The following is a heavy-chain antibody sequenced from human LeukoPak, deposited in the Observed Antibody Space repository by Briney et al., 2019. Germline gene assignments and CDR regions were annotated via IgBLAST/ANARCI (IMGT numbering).Heavy chain of an antibody. CDR1: GGSISSGSYY. CDR2: IYTSGST. D-gene: IGHD6-13*01. V-gene: IGHV4-61*02. CDR3: ARHPARIAAAGTIDY. J-gene: IGHJ4*02. Sequence: SETLSLTCTVSGGSISSGSYYWSWIRQPAGKGLEWIGRIYTSGSTNYNPSLKSRVTISVDTSKNQFSLKLSSVTAADTAVYYCARHPARIAAAGTIDYWGQGTLVTVSS.